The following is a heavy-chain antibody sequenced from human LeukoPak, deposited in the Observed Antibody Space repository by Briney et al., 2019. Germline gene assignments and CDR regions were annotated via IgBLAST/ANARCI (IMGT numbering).Heavy chain of an antibody. D-gene: IGHD5-12*01. V-gene: IGHV4-38-2*02. CDR3: ARDGGYPTTDEGFDP. CDR2: IFHTGRT. J-gene: IGHJ5*02. CDR1: GGSSNDYY. Sequence: SETLSLTCSLYGGSSNDYYWAWLRQPPGKGLEWIGSIFHTGRTVYNPSYESRLTISMDTSKNEFFLRLNSVTAADTAVYFCARDGGYPTTDEGFDPWGLGTLVTVSS.